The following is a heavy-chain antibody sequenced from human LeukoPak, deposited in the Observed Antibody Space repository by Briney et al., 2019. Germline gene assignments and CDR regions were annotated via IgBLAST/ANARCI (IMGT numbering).Heavy chain of an antibody. Sequence: ASVKVSCKASGYTFTSYGISWVRQAPGQGLEWMGWISAYNGNTNYAQKLQGRVTITRDTSATIAYMELSSLRSEDMAVYYCARGVAGLDFYFDYWGQGTLVTVSS. CDR2: ISAYNGNT. CDR1: GYTFTSYG. J-gene: IGHJ4*02. D-gene: IGHD6-19*01. CDR3: ARGVAGLDFYFDY. V-gene: IGHV1-18*03.